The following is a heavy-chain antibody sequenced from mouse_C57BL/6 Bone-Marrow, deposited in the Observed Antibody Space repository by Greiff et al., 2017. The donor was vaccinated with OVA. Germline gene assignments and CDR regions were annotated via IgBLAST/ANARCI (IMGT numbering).Heavy chain of an antibody. Sequence: QVQLQQSGAELVRPGASVTLSCKASGYTFTDYEMHWVKQTPVHGLEWIGAIDPETGGTAYNQKFKGTAILTADKSSSTAYMELRSLTSEDSSVYYCTGSQGAWFAYWGQGTLVTVSA. CDR2: IDPETGGT. V-gene: IGHV1-15*01. CDR3: TGSQGAWFAY. CDR1: GYTFTDYE. J-gene: IGHJ3*01.